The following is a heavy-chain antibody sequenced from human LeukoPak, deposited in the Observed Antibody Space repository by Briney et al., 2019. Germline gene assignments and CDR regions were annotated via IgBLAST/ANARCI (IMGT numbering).Heavy chain of an antibody. Sequence: ASVKVSCKASGYTFTGYYVHWVRQAPGQGLEWMGWINPSSGDKNYAQKFQGRVTMTRDTSIATAYMDLSRLRSDDTAVYYCARDEGSGTYPDYWGQGTPVTVSS. V-gene: IGHV1-2*02. J-gene: IGHJ4*02. D-gene: IGHD3-10*01. CDR2: INPSSGDK. CDR3: ARDEGSGTYPDY. CDR1: GYTFTGYY.